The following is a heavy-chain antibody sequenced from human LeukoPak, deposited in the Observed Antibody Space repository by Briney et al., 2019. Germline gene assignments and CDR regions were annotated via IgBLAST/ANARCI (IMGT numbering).Heavy chain of an antibody. CDR3: APDGTTRYGY. CDR2: ISKSGDST. CDR1: GFSFSSYA. Sequence: GGSLRLSCAASGFSFSSYAMSWVRQAPGKGLEWVSAISKSGDSTFYADSVKGRFTISRDNSKNTLYLQMNSLRAEDTAVYYCAPDGTTRYGYWGQGTLVTVSS. D-gene: IGHD4-17*01. V-gene: IGHV3-23*01. J-gene: IGHJ4*02.